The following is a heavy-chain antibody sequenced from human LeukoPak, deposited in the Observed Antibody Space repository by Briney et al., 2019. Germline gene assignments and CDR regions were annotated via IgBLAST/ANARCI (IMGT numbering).Heavy chain of an antibody. CDR1: GFTFSSYE. D-gene: IGHD3-10*01. Sequence: GGSLRLSCAASGFTFSSYEMNWVRQAPGKGLEGVSYISSSGNTIYYADSLKGRFTISRDNAKNSLYLQMNSLRAEDTAVYYCARDTSYYGSGSSVDAFDIWGQGTMVTVSS. V-gene: IGHV3-48*03. CDR2: ISSSGNTI. CDR3: ARDTSYYGSGSSVDAFDI. J-gene: IGHJ3*02.